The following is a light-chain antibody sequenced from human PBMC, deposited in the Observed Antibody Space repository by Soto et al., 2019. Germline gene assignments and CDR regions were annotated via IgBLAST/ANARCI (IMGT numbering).Light chain of an antibody. Sequence: QAVVTQEPSLTVSPGGTVTLTCASSTGAVTSGNYASWFQQKHGQAPRTLIYTTNNKHSWTPARFSGSLLGDKAALTLSGAQPEDEAEYYCLLYYGGAHLVFGGGTKLTVL. J-gene: IGLJ3*02. CDR2: TTN. CDR1: TGAVTSGNY. V-gene: IGLV7-43*01. CDR3: LLYYGGAHLV.